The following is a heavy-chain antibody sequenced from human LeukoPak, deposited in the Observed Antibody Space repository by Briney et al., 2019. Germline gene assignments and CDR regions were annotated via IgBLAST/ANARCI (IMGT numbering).Heavy chain of an antibody. V-gene: IGHV4-38-2*02. J-gene: IGHJ4*02. D-gene: IGHD1-26*01. Sequence: PSETLSLTCTVSGYSISSGYFWGWIRQPPGKGLECIGTIYHSGSTYYNPSLKSRVTISVDTSKNQFSLKLNSVTAADTAVYYCAKVSNAGATWWFLSGGAFDYWGQGTLVTVSS. CDR2: IYHSGST. CDR3: AKVSNAGATWWFLSGGAFDY. CDR1: GYSISSGYF.